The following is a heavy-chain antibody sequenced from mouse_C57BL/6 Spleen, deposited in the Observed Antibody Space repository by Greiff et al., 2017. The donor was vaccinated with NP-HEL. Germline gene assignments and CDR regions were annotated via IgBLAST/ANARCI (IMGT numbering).Heavy chain of an antibody. CDR2: ISYDGSN. Sequence: ESGPGLVKPSQSLSLTCSVTGYSITSGYYWNWIRQFPGNKLEWMGYISYDGSNNYNPSLKNRISITRDTSKNQFFLKLNSVTTEDTATYYCARGYGYDSPFAYWGQVTLVTVSA. D-gene: IGHD2-2*01. CDR1: GYSITSGYY. J-gene: IGHJ3*01. CDR3: ARGYGYDSPFAY. V-gene: IGHV3-6*01.